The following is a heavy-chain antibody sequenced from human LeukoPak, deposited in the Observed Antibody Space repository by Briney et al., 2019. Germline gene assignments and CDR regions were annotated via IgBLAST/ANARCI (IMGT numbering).Heavy chain of an antibody. J-gene: IGHJ4*02. D-gene: IGHD2-21*02. V-gene: IGHV1-2*04. CDR1: GYTSTGYY. CDR2: INPNSGGT. Sequence: ASVKVSCKASGYTSTGYYMHWVRQAPGQGLEWMGWINPNSGGTNYAQKFQGWVTMTRDTSISTAYMELSRLTSDDTAVYYCATARCGGDCYPSFDYWGQGTLVTVSS. CDR3: ATARCGGDCYPSFDY.